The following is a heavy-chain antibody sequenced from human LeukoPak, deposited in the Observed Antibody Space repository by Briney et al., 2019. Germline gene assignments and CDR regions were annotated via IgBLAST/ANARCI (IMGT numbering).Heavy chain of an antibody. CDR3: AKTLRGLTVVTNHFDY. V-gene: IGHV3-23*01. Sequence: GGSLRLSCAASGFTFSSYAMSWVRQAPGKGLEWVSAISGSGGSTYYADSVKGRFTISRDNSKNTLYLQMNSLRAEDTAVYYCAKTLRGLTVVTNHFDYWGQGTLVTVSS. D-gene: IGHD4-23*01. J-gene: IGHJ4*02. CDR2: ISGSGGST. CDR1: GFTFSSYA.